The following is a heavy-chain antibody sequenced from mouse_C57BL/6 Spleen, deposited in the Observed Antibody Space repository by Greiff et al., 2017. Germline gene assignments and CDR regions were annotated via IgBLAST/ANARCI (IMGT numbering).Heavy chain of an antibody. CDR1: GYTFTSYW. CDR2: IHPNSGST. Sequence: QVQLQQPGAELVKPGASVKLSCKASGYTFTSYWMHWVKQRPGQGLEWIGMIHPNSGSTNYNEKFKSKATLTVDKSSSTAYMQLSSLTSEDSAVYYCARKGDYGYDGSAWFAYWGQGTLVTVSA. V-gene: IGHV1-64*01. J-gene: IGHJ3*01. D-gene: IGHD2-2*01. CDR3: ARKGDYGYDGSAWFAY.